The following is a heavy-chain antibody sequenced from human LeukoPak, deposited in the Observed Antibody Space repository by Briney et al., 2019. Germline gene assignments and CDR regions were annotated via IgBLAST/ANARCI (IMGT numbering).Heavy chain of an antibody. Sequence: ASVKVSCKASGYTFTSYDINWVRQAPGQGLEWMGWMNPNSGNTGYAQKFQGRVTITRNTSISTAYMELSSLRSEDTAVYYCARCASGYYYYYMDVWGKGTTVTVSS. CDR2: MNPNSGNT. CDR1: GYTFTSYD. CDR3: ARCASGYYYYYMDV. V-gene: IGHV1-8*03. J-gene: IGHJ6*03. D-gene: IGHD3-3*01.